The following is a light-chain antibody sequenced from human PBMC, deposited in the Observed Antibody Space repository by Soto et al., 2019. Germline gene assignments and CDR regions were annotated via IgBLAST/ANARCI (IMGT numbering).Light chain of an antibody. V-gene: IGLV1-40*01. Sequence: QSVLTQPPSVSGAPGQSVTISCSGSTSNIGAVYGFHWYQQIRGTAPRLLIFANNNRPSGVPDRFSGSRSGTSASLTITGLQADDEADYYCQSDDSSQSVVFGGGTKVTVL. CDR3: QSDDSSQSVV. J-gene: IGLJ2*01. CDR1: TSNIGAVYG. CDR2: ANN.